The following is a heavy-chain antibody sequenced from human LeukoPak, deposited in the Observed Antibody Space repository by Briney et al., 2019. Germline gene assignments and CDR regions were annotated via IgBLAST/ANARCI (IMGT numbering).Heavy chain of an antibody. CDR1: GFTFSSYG. D-gene: IGHD4-11*01. CDR3: ARDLSYRFDY. CDR2: IRYDGSNK. V-gene: IGHV3-30*02. J-gene: IGHJ4*02. Sequence: GGSLRLSCAASGFTFSSYGMHWVRQAPGKGLEWVAFIRYDGSNKYYADSVKGRFTISRDNSKNTLYLQMNSLRAEDTAVYFCARDLSYRFDYWGQGTLVTVSS.